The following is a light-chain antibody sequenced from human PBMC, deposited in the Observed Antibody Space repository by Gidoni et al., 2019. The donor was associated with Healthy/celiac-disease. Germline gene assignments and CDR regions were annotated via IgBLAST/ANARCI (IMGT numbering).Light chain of an antibody. CDR2: EVS. CDR1: SSDFGGYNY. V-gene: IGLV2-8*01. Sequence: QSALTQPPSASGSTGQSVTISCTGTSSDFGGYNYVSWYQQHPGKAPKLMIYEVSKRPSGVPDRFSGSKSGNTASLTVSGLQAEDEADYYCSSYAGSNNLVFGGGTKLTVL. CDR3: SSYAGSNNLV. J-gene: IGLJ2*01.